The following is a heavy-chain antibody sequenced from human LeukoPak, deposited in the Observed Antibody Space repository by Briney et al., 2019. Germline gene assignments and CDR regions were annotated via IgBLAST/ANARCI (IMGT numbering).Heavy chain of an antibody. J-gene: IGHJ5*02. V-gene: IGHV1-69*13. CDR1: GGTFSSYA. Sequence: SAKVSCKASGGTFSSYAISWVPQAPGQGLEKMVGIIPIFGTTNYAQKFQGRVTITADESTSTAYMELSSLRSEDTAVYYCARGCSSTSCYGDNWFDPWGQGTLVTVSS. D-gene: IGHD2-2*01. CDR3: ARGCSSTSCYGDNWFDP. CDR2: IIPIFGTT.